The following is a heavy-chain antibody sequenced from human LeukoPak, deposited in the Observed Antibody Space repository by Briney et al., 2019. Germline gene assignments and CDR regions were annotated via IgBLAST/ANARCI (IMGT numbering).Heavy chain of an antibody. J-gene: IGHJ6*02. CDR2: IYYSGST. Sequence: PSETLSLTCTVSGGSISSYYWSWIRQPPGKGLEWIGYIYYSGSTNYNPSLKSRVTISVDTSKNQFSLKLSSVTAADMAVYYCARGNYYYYGMDVWGQGTTVTVSS. V-gene: IGHV4-59*08. CDR1: GGSISSYY. CDR3: ARGNYYYYGMDV.